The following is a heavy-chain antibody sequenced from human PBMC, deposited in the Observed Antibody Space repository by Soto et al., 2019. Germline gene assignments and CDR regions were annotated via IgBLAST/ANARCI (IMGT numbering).Heavy chain of an antibody. J-gene: IGHJ1*01. CDR1: GGTFSGYA. V-gene: IGHV1-69*01. Sequence: QAQLMQSGAEVKKPGSSVKVSCKASGGTFSGYAISWVRQAPGQGLEWMGGIIPVLGITNYAQKFQGRITVAADESTGTAHMDLRSLRSEDTAVYYFAKDPRSITGATSSEDFQQWGQGTLVTVSS. CDR3: AKDPRSITGATSSEDFQQ. CDR2: IIPVLGIT. D-gene: IGHD1-20*01.